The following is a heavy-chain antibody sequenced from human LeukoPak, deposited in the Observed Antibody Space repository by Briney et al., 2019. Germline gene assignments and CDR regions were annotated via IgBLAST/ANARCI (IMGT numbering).Heavy chain of an antibody. J-gene: IGHJ2*01. Sequence: ASVKVSCKPSGYTFTGDYMHWVRHAPGQGLGWRGWINPNIGGTNYAQKFQGRVTMTRDTSISTAYMELSRLRSDDTAVYYCARGPYPYWYFDLWGRGTLVTVSS. CDR3: ARGPYPYWYFDL. CDR1: GYTFTGDY. CDR2: INPNIGGT. D-gene: IGHD2-2*01. V-gene: IGHV1-2*02.